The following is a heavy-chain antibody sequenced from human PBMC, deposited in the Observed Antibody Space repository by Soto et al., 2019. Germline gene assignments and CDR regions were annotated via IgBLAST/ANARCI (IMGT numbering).Heavy chain of an antibody. J-gene: IGHJ3*01. Sequence: QLGGSLRLSCAASGFTFTSYAMSWARQAPGKGLEWVSGISANGGGTYYADSVKGRFTISRDNSKNTLYLYMDSLRAEDTAVYYCTKHGQYSSSCPMGWGQGTMVTVSS. CDR2: ISANGGGT. D-gene: IGHD6-13*01. CDR1: GFTFTSYA. CDR3: TKHGQYSSSCPMG. V-gene: IGHV3-23*01.